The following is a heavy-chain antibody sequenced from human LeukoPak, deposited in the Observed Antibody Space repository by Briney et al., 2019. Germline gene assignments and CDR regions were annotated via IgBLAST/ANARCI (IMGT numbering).Heavy chain of an antibody. CDR1: GFTFDDYV. CDR2: ISWNSGSI. CDR3: ARVFYGDYVRYPFDY. D-gene: IGHD4-17*01. J-gene: IGHJ4*02. V-gene: IGHV3-9*01. Sequence: GRSLRLSCAASGFTFDDYVMPWVRQAPGKGLEWVSGISWNSGSIGYADFVKGRFTISRDNAKNSLYLQMNSLRAEDTALYCCARVFYGDYVRYPFDYWGQGTLVTVSS.